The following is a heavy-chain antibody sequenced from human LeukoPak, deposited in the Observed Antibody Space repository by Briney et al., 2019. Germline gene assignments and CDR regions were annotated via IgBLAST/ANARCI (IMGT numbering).Heavy chain of an antibody. CDR1: GLTVSSNY. CDR3: ARDRIGMDV. Sequence: GGSLRLSCAASGLTVSSNYMSWVRHAPGKGLEWVSVIYSGGSRYYADSVKGRFTISRDNSKNTLYLQMSSLRAEDTAVYYCARDRIGMDVWGQGTTVTVSS. V-gene: IGHV3-66*01. CDR2: IYSGGSR. J-gene: IGHJ6*02.